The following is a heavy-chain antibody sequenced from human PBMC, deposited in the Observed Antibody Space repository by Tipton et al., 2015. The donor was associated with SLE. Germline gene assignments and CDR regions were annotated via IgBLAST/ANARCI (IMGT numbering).Heavy chain of an antibody. CDR1: GFTFNTYE. V-gene: IGHV4-34*01. CDR2: INHSGST. J-gene: IGHJ4*02. D-gene: IGHD2/OR15-2a*01. Sequence: LRLSCAASGFTFNTYEMNWIRQPPGKGLESVGEINHSGSTNYNPSLKSRVTISVDTSKNQFSLKLSSVTAADTAVYYCARGVLQPLNYWGQGTLVTVSS. CDR3: ARGVLQPLNY.